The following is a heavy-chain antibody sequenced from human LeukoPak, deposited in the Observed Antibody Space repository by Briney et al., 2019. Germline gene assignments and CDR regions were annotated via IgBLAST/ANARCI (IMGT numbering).Heavy chain of an antibody. V-gene: IGHV3-30*02. CDR3: ARSPDILTGEKFDY. J-gene: IGHJ4*02. D-gene: IGHD3-9*01. CDR1: GFTFSSYG. Sequence: PGGSLRLSCAASGFTFSSYGMHWVRQAPGKGLEWVAFIRYDGSNKYYADSVKGRFTISRDNSKNTLYLQMNSLRAEDTAVYYCARSPDILTGEKFDYWGQGTLVTVSS. CDR2: IRYDGSNK.